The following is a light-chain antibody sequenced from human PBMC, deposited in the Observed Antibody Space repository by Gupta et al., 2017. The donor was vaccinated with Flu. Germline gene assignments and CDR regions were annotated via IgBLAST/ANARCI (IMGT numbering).Light chain of an antibody. Sequence: GGNNIGTKSVHLFQQRPGQAPLRVLYDDSDRPSGIPERFSGPNSGNTATLTISRVDAGDEADYYCHVWDKSTNHGVFGGGTKLTVL. CDR1: NIGTKS. J-gene: IGLJ3*02. CDR3: HVWDKSTNHGV. CDR2: DDS. V-gene: IGLV3-21*01.